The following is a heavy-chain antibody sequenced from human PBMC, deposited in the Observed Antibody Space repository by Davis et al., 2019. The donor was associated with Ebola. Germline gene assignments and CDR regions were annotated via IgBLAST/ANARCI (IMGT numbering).Heavy chain of an antibody. D-gene: IGHD3-16*01. J-gene: IGHJ3*02. CDR1: GCTFLRYA. CDR2: INPNSGGT. CDR3: ARRRYDYVWGTDAFDI. V-gene: IGHV1-2*04. Sequence: AASVKVSCKASGCTFLRYAISWVRQAPGQGLEWMGWINPNSGGTNYAQKFQGWVTMTRDTSISTAYMELSRLRSDDTAVYYCARRRYDYVWGTDAFDIWGQGTMVTVSS.